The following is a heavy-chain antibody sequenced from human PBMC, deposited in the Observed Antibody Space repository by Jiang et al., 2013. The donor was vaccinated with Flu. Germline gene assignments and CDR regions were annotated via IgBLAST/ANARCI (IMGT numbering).Heavy chain of an antibody. Sequence: SGAEVKKPGASVKVSCKASGYTFTSYDINWVRQATGQGLEWMGWMNPNSGNTGYAQKFQGRVTMTRNTSISTAYMELSSLRSEDTAVYYCARFSTNSGYWYYYYGMDVWGQGTTVTVSS. CDR3: ARFSTNSGYWYYYYGMDV. CDR2: MNPNSGNT. CDR1: GYTFTSYD. D-gene: IGHD5-12*01. V-gene: IGHV1-8*01. J-gene: IGHJ6*02.